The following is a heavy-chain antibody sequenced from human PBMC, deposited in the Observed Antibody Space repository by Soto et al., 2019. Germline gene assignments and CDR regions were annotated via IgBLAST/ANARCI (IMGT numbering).Heavy chain of an antibody. CDR2: ITGSSAYT. Sequence: GGSLRLSCEASGFIFSSYAMNWVRQAPGKGLQWVSSITGSSAYTSYIASVKGRFPISRDNSKNTLYLQMNSLRAEDTAVYFCAKEQTTGAHYAFDYWSQGTLVTVSS. J-gene: IGHJ4*02. V-gene: IGHV3-23*01. D-gene: IGHD2-8*02. CDR1: GFIFSSYA. CDR3: AKEQTTGAHYAFDY.